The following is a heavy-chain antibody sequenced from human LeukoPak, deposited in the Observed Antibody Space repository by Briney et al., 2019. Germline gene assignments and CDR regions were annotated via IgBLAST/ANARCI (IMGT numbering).Heavy chain of an antibody. CDR3: ARHERLNYGSGSYPFDP. J-gene: IGHJ5*02. D-gene: IGHD3-10*01. CDR1: GYSFTSYW. Sequence: GESLKISCKGSGYSFTSYWIGWVRQMPGKGLEWMGIIYPGDSDTRYSPSFQGQVTISADKSISTAYLQWSSLKASDTAMYYCARHERLNYGSGSYPFDPWGQGTLVTVSS. CDR2: IYPGDSDT. V-gene: IGHV5-51*01.